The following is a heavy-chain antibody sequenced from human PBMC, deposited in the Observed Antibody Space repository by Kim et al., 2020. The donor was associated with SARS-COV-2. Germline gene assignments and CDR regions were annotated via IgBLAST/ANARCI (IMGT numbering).Heavy chain of an antibody. V-gene: IGHV1-69*13. J-gene: IGHJ4*02. CDR2: IIPIFGTA. CDR3: ARAGGSGAPFYY. CDR1: GGTFSSYA. D-gene: IGHD6-19*01. Sequence: SVKVSCKASGGTFSSYAISWVRQAPGQGLEWMGGIIPIFGTANYAQKFQGRVTITADESTSTAYMELSSLRSEDTAVYYCARAGGSGAPFYYWGQGTLVTVSS.